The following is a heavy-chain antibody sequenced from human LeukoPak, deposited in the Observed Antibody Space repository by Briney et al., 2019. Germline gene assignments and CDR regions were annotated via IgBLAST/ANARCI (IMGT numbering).Heavy chain of an antibody. J-gene: IGHJ4*02. V-gene: IGHV3-7*03. Sequence: ECSLRLSCAPSGLTFNNYCMNSVRQAPCNVPEWVANIRQDGGERYYVDSVTGRFIISRDNAKNSLYLQMNSLRAEDTAIYYCARGTSGWPGVDYWGQGTLVIVSS. CDR1: GLTFNNYC. CDR3: ARGTSGWPGVDY. D-gene: IGHD6-19*01. CDR2: IRQDGGER.